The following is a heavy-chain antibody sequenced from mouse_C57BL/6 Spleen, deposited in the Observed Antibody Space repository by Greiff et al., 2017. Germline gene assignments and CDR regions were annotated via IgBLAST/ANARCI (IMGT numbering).Heavy chain of an antibody. V-gene: IGHV1-85*01. CDR3: SRQDGAYYGSPWFAY. CDR2: IYPRDGST. CDR1: GYTFTSYD. J-gene: IGHJ3*01. D-gene: IGHD1-1*01. Sequence: VQLQQSGPELVKPGASVKLSCKASGYTFTSYDINWVKQRPGQGLEWIGWIYPRDGSTKYNEKFKGKATLTVDKSSSTAYMELHSLTSEDSAVYFCSRQDGAYYGSPWFAYWGQGTLVTVSA.